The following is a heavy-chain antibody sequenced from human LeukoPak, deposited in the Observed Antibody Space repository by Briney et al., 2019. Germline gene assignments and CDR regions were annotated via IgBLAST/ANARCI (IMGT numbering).Heavy chain of an antibody. V-gene: IGHV1-2*06. Sequence: ASVKVSCKASGYTFTSYAMNWVRQAPGQGLEWMGRINPNSGGTNYAQKFQGRVTMTRDTSISTAYMELSRLRSDDTAVYYCARADLDGPLQQLVPFDYWGQGTLVTVSS. CDR1: GYTFTSYA. CDR2: INPNSGGT. CDR3: ARADLDGPLQQLVPFDY. J-gene: IGHJ4*02. D-gene: IGHD6-13*01.